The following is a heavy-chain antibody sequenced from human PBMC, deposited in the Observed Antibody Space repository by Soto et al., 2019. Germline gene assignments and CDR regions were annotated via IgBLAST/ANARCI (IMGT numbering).Heavy chain of an antibody. J-gene: IGHJ5*02. CDR2: MNPNSGNT. Sequence: ASVKVSCKASGYTFTSYDINWVRQATGQGLEWMGWMNPNSGNTGYAQKFQGRVTMTRNTSISTAYMELSSLRSEDTAVYYCARGLGYCSGGSCYYIKKRRQDPYNWFDPWGQGTLVTVSS. D-gene: IGHD2-15*01. CDR3: ARGLGYCSGGSCYYIKKRRQDPYNWFDP. V-gene: IGHV1-8*01. CDR1: GYTFTSYD.